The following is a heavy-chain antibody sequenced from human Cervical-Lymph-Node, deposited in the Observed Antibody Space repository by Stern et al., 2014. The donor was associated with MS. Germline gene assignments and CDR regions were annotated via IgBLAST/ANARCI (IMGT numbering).Heavy chain of an antibody. CDR3: VPGSGAFDY. CDR2: ISYDEKNE. D-gene: IGHD3-10*01. J-gene: IGHJ4*02. Sequence: VQLVESGGGVVQPGTSLRLSCATSGFTFSRYAMHWVRPAPGKGLQWMAVISYDEKNENYADSVSGRFTIARDSSKKMLYLQMDSLTIDDTAVYYCVPGSGAFDYWGQGTLVIVSS. V-gene: IGHV3-30*03. CDR1: GFTFSRYA.